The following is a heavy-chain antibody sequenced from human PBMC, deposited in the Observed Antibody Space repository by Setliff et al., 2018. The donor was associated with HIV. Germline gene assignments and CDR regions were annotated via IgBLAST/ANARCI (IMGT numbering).Heavy chain of an antibody. D-gene: IGHD5-12*01. V-gene: IGHV1-46*04. CDR1: GYTFTSYY. Sequence: ASVKVSCKASGYTFTSYYMHWVRQAPGQGLEWMGIINPSGGSTSYAQKLQGRVTLSADESTSTAYMQLSSLTSEDTAVYYCARGRWLQSFDYWGQGTLVTVSS. CDR2: INPSGGST. CDR3: ARGRWLQSFDY. J-gene: IGHJ4*02.